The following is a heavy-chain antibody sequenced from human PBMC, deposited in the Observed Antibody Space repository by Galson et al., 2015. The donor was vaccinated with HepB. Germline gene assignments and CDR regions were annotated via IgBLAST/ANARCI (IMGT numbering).Heavy chain of an antibody. D-gene: IGHD2-15*01. CDR1: GGSISSGGYY. Sequence: TLSLTCTVSGGSISSGGYYWSWIRQHPGKGLEWIGYIYYSGSTYYNPSLKSRVTISVDTSKNQFSLKLSSVTAADTAVYYCARSGRNCSGGSCYSGDFDYWGQGTLVTVSS. J-gene: IGHJ4*02. CDR3: ARSGRNCSGGSCYSGDFDY. V-gene: IGHV4-31*03. CDR2: IYYSGST.